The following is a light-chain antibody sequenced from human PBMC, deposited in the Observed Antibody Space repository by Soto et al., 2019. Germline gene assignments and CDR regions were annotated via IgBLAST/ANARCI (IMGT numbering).Light chain of an antibody. CDR2: GAS. CDR3: QQHNDWPLT. Sequence: EIVMTQSPATLSVSPGERATLSCRASQNVNNDLVWYQQKPGQAPRLLIYGASTRATAIPARFSGSGSGTEFTLTISSLQSEDFAVYYCQQHNDWPLTFGGGTKVEIK. CDR1: QNVNND. J-gene: IGKJ4*01. V-gene: IGKV3-15*01.